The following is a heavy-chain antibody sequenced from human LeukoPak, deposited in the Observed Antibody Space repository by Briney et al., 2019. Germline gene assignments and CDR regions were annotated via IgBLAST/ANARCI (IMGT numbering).Heavy chain of an antibody. Sequence: SETLSLTCVVSGGPNRHTNWWSWVRQPPGQGLEWIGEISLSGQTNFNPSLNGRVTMSLDESRNQLSLKLTYVSAGDTAIYYCSRESGAFCPFGYWGQGTLVIVPP. J-gene: IGHJ4*02. V-gene: IGHV4/OR15-8*02. CDR3: SRESGAFCPFGY. CDR1: GGPNRHTNW. D-gene: IGHD1-26*01. CDR2: ISLSGQT.